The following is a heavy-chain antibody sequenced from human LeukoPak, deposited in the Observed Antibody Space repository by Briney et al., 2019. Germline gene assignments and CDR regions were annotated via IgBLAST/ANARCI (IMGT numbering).Heavy chain of an antibody. CDR3: AREPEPAITMVRGEVFDI. CDR2: IIPGFGTA. Sequence: SVKVSCKASGYXFTSYYMHWVRQAPGQGLEWMGGIIPGFGTANYAQKFQGTVTITADVSATTVYMVLNSLRSEDTAVYYCAREPEPAITMVRGEVFDIWGQGTMVIVSS. D-gene: IGHD3-10*01. V-gene: IGHV1-69*13. J-gene: IGHJ3*02. CDR1: GYXFTSYY.